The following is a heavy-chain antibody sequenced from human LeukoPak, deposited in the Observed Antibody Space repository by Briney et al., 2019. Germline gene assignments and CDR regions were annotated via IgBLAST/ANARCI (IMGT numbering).Heavy chain of an antibody. D-gene: IGHD1-26*01. CDR1: GFTFNTYG. Sequence: GGSLRLSCAASGFTFNTYGMHWVRQAPGKGLEWVAVIWYDGSNENYADSVKGRFTISRDNSKSTLYLQMNSLRAEDTAVYYCARGPGLGATGTHLDYWGQGTLVTVSS. J-gene: IGHJ4*02. V-gene: IGHV3-33*01. CDR2: IWYDGSNE. CDR3: ARGPGLGATGTHLDY.